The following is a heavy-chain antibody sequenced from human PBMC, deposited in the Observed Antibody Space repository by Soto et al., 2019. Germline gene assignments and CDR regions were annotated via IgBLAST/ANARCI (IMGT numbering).Heavy chain of an antibody. Sequence: PGGSLRLSCTASGFTFGDYAMSWFRQAPGKGLEWVGFIRSKAYGGTTEYAASVKGRFTISRDDSKSIAYQQMNSLKTEDTAVYYCTRDLTYYDILTGYYSYGMDVWGQGTTVTVSS. J-gene: IGHJ6*02. D-gene: IGHD3-9*01. V-gene: IGHV3-49*03. CDR3: TRDLTYYDILTGYYSYGMDV. CDR2: IRSKAYGGTT. CDR1: GFTFGDYA.